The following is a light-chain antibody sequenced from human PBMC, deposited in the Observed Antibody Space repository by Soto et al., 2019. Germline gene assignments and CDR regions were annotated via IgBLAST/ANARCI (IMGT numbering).Light chain of an antibody. CDR1: QSVSSSY. CDR2: GAS. J-gene: IGKJ1*01. Sequence: ENMLTQSPGTLSLSTGERATLSCRASQSVSSSYLAWYQQKPGQAPRLLIYGASSRATGIPDGFSDSGSGTDFTLTISRLEPEDFAVYYCQQYGSSPWTFGQGTKVDI. CDR3: QQYGSSPWT. V-gene: IGKV3-20*01.